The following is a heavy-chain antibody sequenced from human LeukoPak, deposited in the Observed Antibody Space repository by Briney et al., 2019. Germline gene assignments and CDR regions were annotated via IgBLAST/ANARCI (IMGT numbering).Heavy chain of an antibody. D-gene: IGHD3-9*01. Sequence: GWALRLSCAASVFTFSSYSMNWVRQAPGKGLEWVSSISSSSSYIYYADSVNVRFTIHRDNVNKTVYLQMSSLRAEYTAVYYCATSVILTGYFYYLDYWGKGALVTVSS. V-gene: IGHV3-21*01. J-gene: IGHJ4*02. CDR3: ATSVILTGYFYYLDY. CDR1: VFTFSSYS. CDR2: ISSSSSYI.